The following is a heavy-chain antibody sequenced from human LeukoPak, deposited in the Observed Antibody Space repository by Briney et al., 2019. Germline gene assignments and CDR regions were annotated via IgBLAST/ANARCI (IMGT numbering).Heavy chain of an antibody. Sequence: ASVKVSCKASGGTFSSYAISWVRQAPGQGLEWMGGIIPIFGTANYAQKFQGRVTITADKSTSTAYMELSSLRSEDTAVYYCARDRAAAGLNNWFDPWGQGTRVTVSS. CDR2: IIPIFGTA. CDR1: GGTFSSYA. J-gene: IGHJ5*02. D-gene: IGHD6-13*01. CDR3: ARDRAAAGLNNWFDP. V-gene: IGHV1-69*06.